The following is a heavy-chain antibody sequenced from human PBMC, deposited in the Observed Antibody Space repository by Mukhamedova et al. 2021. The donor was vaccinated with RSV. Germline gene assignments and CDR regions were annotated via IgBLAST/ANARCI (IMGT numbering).Heavy chain of an antibody. J-gene: IGHJ3*02. CDR2: TYYRSKWYN. V-gene: IGHV6-1*01. Sequence: NWIRQSPSRGLECLGRTYYRSKWYNEYAVSVKSRITINPDTSKNQFSLQLNSVTPEDTAVYYCARRAATGAFDIWGQGTMATIS. D-gene: IGHD6-13*01. CDR3: ARRAATGAFDI.